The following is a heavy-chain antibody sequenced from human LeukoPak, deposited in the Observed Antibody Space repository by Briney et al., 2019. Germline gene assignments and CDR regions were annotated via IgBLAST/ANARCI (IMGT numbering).Heavy chain of an antibody. Sequence: GGSLRLSCVASGFTVSSNYMSWVRQAPGKGLEWVSLLYTGGTTYYADSVEGRFTISRDDSKNTIYLQMYSLRAEDTAVYYCARGGVNYWNPRYWGQGTLVTVSS. CDR2: LYTGGTT. CDR1: GFTVSSNY. V-gene: IGHV3-53*01. J-gene: IGHJ4*02. CDR3: ARGGVNYWNPRY. D-gene: IGHD1-1*01.